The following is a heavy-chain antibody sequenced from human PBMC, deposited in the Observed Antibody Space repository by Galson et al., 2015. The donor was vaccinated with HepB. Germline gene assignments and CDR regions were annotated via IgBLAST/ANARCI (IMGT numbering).Heavy chain of an antibody. D-gene: IGHD3-3*01. Sequence: SLRLSCAASGFTFSSYSMNWVRQAPGKGLEWVSYISSSSSTIYYADSVKGRFTISRDNAKNSLYLQMNSLRAEDTAVYYCARDLVPLRSLEWETKINNWSDPWGQGTLVTVSS. J-gene: IGHJ5*02. CDR1: GFTFSSYS. V-gene: IGHV3-48*01. CDR2: ISSSSSTI. CDR3: ARDLVPLRSLEWETKINNWSDP.